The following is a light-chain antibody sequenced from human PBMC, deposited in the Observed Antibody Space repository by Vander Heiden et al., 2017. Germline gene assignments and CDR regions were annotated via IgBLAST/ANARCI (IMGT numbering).Light chain of an antibody. CDR2: GAS. CDR3: QYYDSSSYT. Sequence: DIVLTQSPGTLSLSPVARATLSCSASQTVTSSLLVWYQQKPGQAPRVLIYGASSRATGIPDRFTGSGSGTDFTLTINRLEPADFAVYYCQYYDSSSYTFGQGTKVEI. V-gene: IGKV3-20*01. CDR1: QTVTSSL. J-gene: IGKJ2*01.